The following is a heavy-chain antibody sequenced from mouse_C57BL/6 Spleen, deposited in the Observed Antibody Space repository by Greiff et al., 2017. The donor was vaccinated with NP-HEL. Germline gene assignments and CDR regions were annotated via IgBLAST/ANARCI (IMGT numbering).Heavy chain of an antibody. Sequence: EVKLMESGGGLVKPGGSLKLSCAASGFTFSSYAMSWVRQTPEKRLEWVATISDGGSYTYYPDNVKGRFTISRDNAKNNLYLQMSHLKSEDTAMYYCGGGYYEGFDVWGTGTTVTVSS. CDR2: ISDGGSYT. J-gene: IGHJ1*03. V-gene: IGHV5-4*03. CDR1: GFTFSSYA. CDR3: GGGYYEGFDV. D-gene: IGHD2-3*01.